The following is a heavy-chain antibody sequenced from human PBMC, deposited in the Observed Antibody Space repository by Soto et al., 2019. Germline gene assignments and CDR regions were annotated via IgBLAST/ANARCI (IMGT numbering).Heavy chain of an antibody. Sequence: QVQLVQSGAEVKKPGASVKVSCKTSGYTFTGYYIHWVRQAPGQGLEWMALINPNSGDTYYGHKFQGRVTLTRDTSINTVYMEVTSLRFDDTAVYYCAVAGLPFEYWGQGTLVTVFS. V-gene: IGHV1-2*02. CDR1: GYTFTGYY. CDR3: AVAGLPFEY. CDR2: INPNSGDT. J-gene: IGHJ4*02. D-gene: IGHD6-19*01.